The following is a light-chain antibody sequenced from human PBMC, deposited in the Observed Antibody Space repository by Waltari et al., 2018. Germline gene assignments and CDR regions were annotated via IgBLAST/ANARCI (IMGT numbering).Light chain of an antibody. CDR3: QQRSNWST. V-gene: IGKV3-11*01. CDR2: NAY. Sequence: TVLTQSPVTLACSPGEGATLSCTASQSVDSSLAWYQQKTGQAPRLPIYNAYNRAAGIPARFSGSGSGTDFTLTISSLEHEDVAVYYCQQRSNWSTFGQGTKLEIK. CDR1: QSVDSS. J-gene: IGKJ2*02.